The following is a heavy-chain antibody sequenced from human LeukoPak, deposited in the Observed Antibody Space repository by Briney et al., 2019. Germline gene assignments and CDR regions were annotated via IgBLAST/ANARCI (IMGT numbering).Heavy chain of an antibody. CDR2: IYHSGST. CDR1: GYSISSGYY. D-gene: IGHD3-3*01. Sequence: SETLSLTCAVSGYSISSGYYWGWIRQPPGKGLEWIGSIYHSGSTYYNPSLKSRVTISVDTSKNQFSLKLSSVTAADTAVYYCARDRSITIFGVVHDAFDIWGQGTMVTVSS. V-gene: IGHV4-38-2*02. J-gene: IGHJ3*02. CDR3: ARDRSITIFGVVHDAFDI.